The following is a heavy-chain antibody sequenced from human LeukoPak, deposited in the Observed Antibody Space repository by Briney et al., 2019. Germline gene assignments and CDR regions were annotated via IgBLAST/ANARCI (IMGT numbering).Heavy chain of an antibody. CDR2: ISYDGSNK. CDR3: ARDHKGYIYGYRRGYSDYYYMDV. J-gene: IGHJ6*03. V-gene: IGHV3-30*12. CDR1: GFTFSSHD. Sequence: GGSLRLSCAASGFTFSSHDMHWVRQAPGKGLEWGAIISYDGSNKYYADSVKGRFTISRDNSKNTLYLQMNSLRAEDTAIYYCARDHKGYIYGYRRGYSDYYYMDVWGKGTTVTVSS. D-gene: IGHD5-18*01.